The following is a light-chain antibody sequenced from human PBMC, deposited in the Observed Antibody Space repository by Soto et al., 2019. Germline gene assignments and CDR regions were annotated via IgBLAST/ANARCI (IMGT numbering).Light chain of an antibody. J-gene: IGKJ2*01. V-gene: IGKV1-39*01. CDR2: AAS. CDR1: QSIRSY. CDR3: QQGYSTPYT. Sequence: DIQMTQSPSSLSASVGDRVTITCRASQSIRSYVNWYQHKSGGAPKLLIYAASNLQSGVPSRFSGSGYGTEFTFTISSLQRDDIATYYCQQGYSTPYTFGQGTKLDLK.